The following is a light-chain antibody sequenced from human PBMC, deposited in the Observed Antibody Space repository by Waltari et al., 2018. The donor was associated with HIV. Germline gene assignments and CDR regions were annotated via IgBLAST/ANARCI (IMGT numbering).Light chain of an antibody. CDR3: CAYTDPSTYV. CDR1: SSDVGFSNL. CDR2: EVN. J-gene: IGLJ1*01. V-gene: IGLV2-23*02. Sequence: QSALTQPASVSGSPGQSVTISCSGTSSDVGFSNLVSWYQQHPGKAPKLIVYEVNRRPSGVSGRFSGSKSGSTASLTSSGLHTEDEADYYCCAYTDPSTYVFGPGTKVTVL.